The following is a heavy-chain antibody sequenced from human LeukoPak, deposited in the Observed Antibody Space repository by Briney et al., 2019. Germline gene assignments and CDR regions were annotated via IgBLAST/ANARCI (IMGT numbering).Heavy chain of an antibody. CDR1: GGSISSGSYY. CDR2: IYTSGST. D-gene: IGHD3-16*02. Sequence: SETLSLTCTVSGGSISSGSYYWSWIRQPAGKGLEWIGRIYTSGSTNYNPSLKSRVTISVDTSKNQFSLKLSSVTAADTAVYYCARGVGVTFGGVIVHFFDYWGQGTLVTVSS. CDR3: ARGVGVTFGGVIVHFFDY. V-gene: IGHV4-61*02. J-gene: IGHJ4*02.